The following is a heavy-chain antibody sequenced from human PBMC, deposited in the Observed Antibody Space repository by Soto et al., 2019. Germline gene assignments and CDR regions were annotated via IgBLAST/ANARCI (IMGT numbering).Heavy chain of an antibody. Sequence: SETLSLTCRVSGGSINSSSYFWGWVRQPPGKGLEWIGSIYDSGSTYYNPSLRRRVTISVDTSKNQFSLKLSSVTAADPAVFYCARHYSSGLRFDPWGPGTLVTVSS. J-gene: IGHJ5*02. CDR1: GGSINSSSYF. V-gene: IGHV4-39*01. CDR3: ARHYSSGLRFDP. D-gene: IGHD6-19*01. CDR2: IYDSGST.